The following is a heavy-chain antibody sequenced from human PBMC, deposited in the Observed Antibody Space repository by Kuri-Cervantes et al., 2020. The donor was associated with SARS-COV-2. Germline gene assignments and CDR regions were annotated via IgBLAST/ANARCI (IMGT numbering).Heavy chain of an antibody. Sequence: SETLSPTCTVSGGSISSYYWSWIRQPPGKGLEWIGYIYYSGSTNYNPSLKSRLSLSVDTSKNQFSLRLTSMTAADTAIYYCARHYAFDKFHKWGQGTLVTVSS. V-gene: IGHV4-59*08. CDR2: IYYSGST. CDR1: GGSISSYY. CDR3: ARHYAFDKFHK. D-gene: IGHD3-3*02. J-gene: IGHJ4*02.